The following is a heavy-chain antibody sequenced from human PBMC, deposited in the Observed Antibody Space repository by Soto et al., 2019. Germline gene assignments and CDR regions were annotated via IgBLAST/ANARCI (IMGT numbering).Heavy chain of an antibody. J-gene: IGHJ6*02. D-gene: IGHD6-19*01. CDR1: GYSFSSYW. V-gene: IGHV5-10-1*01. CDR2: IDPSDSYT. CDR3: ARSRRGAYSSGWYSPSGYYNYGIDV. Sequence: GESLKISCKASGYSFSSYWTTWVRQMPGKGLEWMGKIDPSDSYTNYSPSFQGHVTISADKSITTAYLQWSSLKASDTAMYYCARSRRGAYSSGWYSPSGYYNYGIDVWGQGTKVTVSS.